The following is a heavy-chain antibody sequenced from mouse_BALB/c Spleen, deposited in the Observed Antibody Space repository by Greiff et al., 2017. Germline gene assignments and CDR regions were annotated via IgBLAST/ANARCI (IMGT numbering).Heavy chain of an antibody. Sequence: DVKLVESGGGLVQPGGSLRLSCATSGFTFTDYYMSWVRQPPGKALEWLGFIRNKANGYTTEYSASVKGRFTISRDNSQSILYLQMNTLRAEDSATYYCARATGIRIFFDYWGQGTTLTVSS. CDR1: GFTFTDYY. CDR3: ARATGIRIFFDY. V-gene: IGHV7-3*02. CDR2: IRNKANGYTT. D-gene: IGHD4-1*02. J-gene: IGHJ2*01.